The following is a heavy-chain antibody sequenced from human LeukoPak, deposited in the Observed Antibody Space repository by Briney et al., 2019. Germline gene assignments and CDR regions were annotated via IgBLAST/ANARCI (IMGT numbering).Heavy chain of an antibody. D-gene: IGHD3-22*01. Sequence: GGSLRLSCAASGFTVSSNYMSWVRQAPGKGLEWVSVIYSGGSTYYADSVNGRFTISRDNSKNTLYLQMNSLRAEDTAVYYCARETYYYDSSDPTAFDYWGQGTLVTVSS. V-gene: IGHV3-66*01. CDR1: GFTVSSNY. CDR3: ARETYYYDSSDPTAFDY. CDR2: IYSGGST. J-gene: IGHJ4*02.